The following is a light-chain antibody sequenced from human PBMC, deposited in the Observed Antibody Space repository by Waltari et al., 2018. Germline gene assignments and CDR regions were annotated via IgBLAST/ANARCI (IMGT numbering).Light chain of an antibody. J-gene: IGKJ4*01. V-gene: IGKV1-12*01. CDR2: AAS. CDR1: HDISSY. Sequence: TWGASHDISSYLAWYQQEPGKAPKLLIYAASSLLSGVPSRFSGSGSGTDFTLTISSLQPDDSATYYCQQGKTFPLTFGGGTKVEI. CDR3: QQGKTFPLT.